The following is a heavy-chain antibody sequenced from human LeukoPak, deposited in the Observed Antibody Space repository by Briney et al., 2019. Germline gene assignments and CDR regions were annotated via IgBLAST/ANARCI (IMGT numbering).Heavy chain of an antibody. V-gene: IGHV1-2*02. CDR1: GYTFTCYY. Sequence: ASVKXXCKASGYTFTCYYMHWVRQAPGQGLEWMGWINPNSGGTNYAQKFQGRVTMTRDTSISTAYMELSRLRSDDTAVYYCARVFGYCSSTSCYRLQHWGQGTLVTVSS. J-gene: IGHJ1*01. CDR3: ARVFGYCSSTSCYRLQH. D-gene: IGHD2-2*02. CDR2: INPNSGGT.